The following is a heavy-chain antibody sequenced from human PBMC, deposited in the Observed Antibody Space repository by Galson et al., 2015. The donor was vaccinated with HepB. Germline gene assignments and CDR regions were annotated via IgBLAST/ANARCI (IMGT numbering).Heavy chain of an antibody. Sequence: SVKVSCKASGGTFSSYTISWVRQAPGQGLEWMGRIIPILGIANYAQKFQGRVTITADKSTSTAYMELSSLRSEDTAVYYCARVPTGRPLITMVRGVIDPDYYYGMDVWGRGTTVTVSS. J-gene: IGHJ6*02. CDR2: IIPILGIA. V-gene: IGHV1-69*02. D-gene: IGHD3-10*01. CDR3: ARVPTGRPLITMVRGVIDPDYYYGMDV. CDR1: GGTFSSYT.